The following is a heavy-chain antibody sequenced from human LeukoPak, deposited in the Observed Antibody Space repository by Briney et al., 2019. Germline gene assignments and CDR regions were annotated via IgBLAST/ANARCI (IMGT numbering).Heavy chain of an antibody. CDR3: ASYFFDYYGSGSYSVDY. CDR1: GRSFSGYY. V-gene: IGHV4-34*01. CDR2: INHSGSN. Sequence: SETLSLTCAVYGRSFSGYYWSWIRQPPGKGLEWIGEINHSGSNNYNPSLKRRVTISVDTSKNQFSLKLSSVTAADAGVYYCASYFFDYYGSGSYSVDYWGQGTLVTVS. J-gene: IGHJ4*02. D-gene: IGHD3-10*01.